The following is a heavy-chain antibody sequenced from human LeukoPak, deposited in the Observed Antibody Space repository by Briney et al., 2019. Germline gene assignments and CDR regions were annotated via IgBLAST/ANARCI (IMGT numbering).Heavy chain of an antibody. CDR1: GGSFSGYY. CDR3: ATSGTPSYYYYYGMDV. J-gene: IGHJ6*02. CDR2: INHGGST. Sequence: SETLSLTCAVYGGSFSGYYWSWIRQPPGKGLEWIGEINHGGSTNYNPSLKSRVTISVDTSKNQFSLKLSSVTAADTAMYYCATSGTPSYYYYYGMDVWGQGTTVTVSS. V-gene: IGHV4-34*01.